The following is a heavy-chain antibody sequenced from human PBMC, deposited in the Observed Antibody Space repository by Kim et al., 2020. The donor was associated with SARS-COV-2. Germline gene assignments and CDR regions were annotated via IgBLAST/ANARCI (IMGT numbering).Heavy chain of an antibody. V-gene: IGHV3-9*01. J-gene: IGHJ3*02. D-gene: IGHD6-13*01. CDR3: AKDRYSRPSAFDI. Sequence: SAASVQGPFTISRDTAKNSLYLQVNSLRAEDTALYYCAKDRYSRPSAFDIWGQGTMVTVSS.